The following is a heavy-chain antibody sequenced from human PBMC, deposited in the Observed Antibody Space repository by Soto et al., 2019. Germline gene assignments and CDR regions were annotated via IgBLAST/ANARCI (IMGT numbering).Heavy chain of an antibody. D-gene: IGHD4-17*01. V-gene: IGHV3-33*01. CDR3: ARDRYGGNSYYYGMDV. J-gene: IGHJ6*02. CDR1: GFTFSSYG. Sequence: QVQLVESGGGVVQPGRSLRLSCAASGFTFSSYGMHWVRQAAGKGLEWVAVIWYDGSNKYYADSVKGRFTISRDNSKNTLYLQMNSLRAEETAVYYCARDRYGGNSYYYGMDVWGQGTTVTVSS. CDR2: IWYDGSNK.